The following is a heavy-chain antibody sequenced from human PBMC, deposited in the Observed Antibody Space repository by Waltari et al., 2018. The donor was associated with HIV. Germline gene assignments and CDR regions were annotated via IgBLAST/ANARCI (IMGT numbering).Heavy chain of an antibody. V-gene: IGHV3-30*04. Sequence: VQLVESGGGVVQPGRSLRLSCTGSGFTFNNYILHWVRTAPGKGLEWIALISYDGSDKDYADSLRGRFTISRDNSKNTLFLQMDSLRIEDTALYYCAREAVTTNYYFDNWGQGTLVTVSS. CDR1: GFTFNNYI. D-gene: IGHD1-1*01. J-gene: IGHJ4*02. CDR2: ISYDGSDK. CDR3: AREAVTTNYYFDN.